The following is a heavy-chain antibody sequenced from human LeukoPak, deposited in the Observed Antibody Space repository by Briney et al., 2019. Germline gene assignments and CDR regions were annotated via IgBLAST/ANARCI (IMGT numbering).Heavy chain of an antibody. D-gene: IGHD6-19*01. J-gene: IGHJ6*04. Sequence: ASVKVSCKASGYTFTGYYMHWVRQAPGQGLEWMGWINPNSGGTNYAQKFQGWVTMTRDTSISTAYMELSRLRSDDTAVYYCARDLMVTSSSGWYDEYYYGMDVWGKGTTVTVSS. CDR3: ARDLMVTSSSGWYDEYYYGMDV. CDR1: GYTFTGYY. V-gene: IGHV1-2*04. CDR2: INPNSGGT.